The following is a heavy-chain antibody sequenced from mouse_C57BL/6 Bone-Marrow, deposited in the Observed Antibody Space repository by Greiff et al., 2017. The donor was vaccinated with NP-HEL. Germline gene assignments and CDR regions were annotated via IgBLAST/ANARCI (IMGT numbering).Heavy chain of an antibody. V-gene: IGHV1-5*01. CDR2: IYPGNSAT. CDR3: TYSNYPYWYFDV. D-gene: IGHD2-5*01. Sequence: VQLKESGTVLARPGASVKMSCKTSGYTFTSYWMHWVKQRPGQGLEWIGAIYPGNSATSSNQKFKGKAKLTAVTSASTAYMELSSLTNEDSAVYYCTYSNYPYWYFDVWGTGTTVTVSS. J-gene: IGHJ1*03. CDR1: GYTFTSYW.